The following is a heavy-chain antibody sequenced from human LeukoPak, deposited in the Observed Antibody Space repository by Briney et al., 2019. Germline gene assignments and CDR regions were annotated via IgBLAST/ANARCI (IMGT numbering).Heavy chain of an antibody. Sequence: ASVKVSCKASGYTFTGYYMHWVRQAPGRGLEWMGWINPNSGGTNYAQKFQGRVTMTRDTSISTAYMELSRLRSDDTAVYYCARDIPGDYDSSGPLPFDFWGQGTQVTVSS. V-gene: IGHV1-2*02. CDR2: INPNSGGT. J-gene: IGHJ4*02. CDR3: ARDIPGDYDSSGPLPFDF. D-gene: IGHD3-22*01. CDR1: GYTFTGYY.